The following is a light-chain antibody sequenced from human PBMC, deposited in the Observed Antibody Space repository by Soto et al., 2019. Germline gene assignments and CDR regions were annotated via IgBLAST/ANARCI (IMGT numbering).Light chain of an antibody. CDR1: RNLLHSNGYYY. V-gene: IGKV2-28*01. Sequence: EIVLTQSPLSLPVTPGEPASISCRSSRNLLHSNGYYYLDWYLQIPGQSPQLLIYLGSNRASGVPDGFSGSGSGTDFTLTISRLEAEDSAVYYCQHYGSSPPYTFGQGTKLKIK. CDR3: QHYGSSPPYT. J-gene: IGKJ2*01. CDR2: LGS.